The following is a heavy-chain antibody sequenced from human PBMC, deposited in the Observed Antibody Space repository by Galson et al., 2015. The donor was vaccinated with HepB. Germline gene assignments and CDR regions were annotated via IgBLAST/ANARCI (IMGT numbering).Heavy chain of an antibody. CDR1: GYTSSTKW. CDR2: VYPGDSDA. J-gene: IGHJ4*02. V-gene: IGHV5-51*03. D-gene: IGHD1-1*01. CDR3: ARLHDWNRSPHFDY. Sequence: QSGAEVKKPGEVLKISCKASGYTSSTKWIAWVRQMPGKGLEWMGIVYPGDSDARYNPSFEGQVTISADKSLNTVYLQWGSLKASDSAMYFCARLHDWNRSPHFDYWGQGTQVIVSS.